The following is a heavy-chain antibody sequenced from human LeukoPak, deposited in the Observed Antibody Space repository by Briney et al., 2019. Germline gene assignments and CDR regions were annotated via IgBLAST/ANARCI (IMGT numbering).Heavy chain of an antibody. D-gene: IGHD3-10*01. J-gene: IGHJ3*02. CDR1: GFTFSSYW. CDR3: ARDHGAPLDAFDI. CDR2: INSDGSST. V-gene: IGHV3-74*01. Sequence: GGSLRLSCAASGFTFSSYWMHWVRQAPGKGLVWVSRINSDGSSTSCADSVKGRFTISRDNAKNTLYLQMNSLGAEDTAVYYCARDHGAPLDAFDIWGQGTMVTVSS.